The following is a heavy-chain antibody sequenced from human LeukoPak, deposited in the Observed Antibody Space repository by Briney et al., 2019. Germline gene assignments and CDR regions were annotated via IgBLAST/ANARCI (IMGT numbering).Heavy chain of an antibody. Sequence: PGGSLRLSCAASGXTFSSYSMSWVRQAPGKGLEWASYISSSSSTIYYADSVKGRFTISRDNAKNSLYLQMNSLRDEDTAVYYCARDGVVVVAATSGGYYGMDVWGQGTTVTVSS. CDR3: ARDGVVVVAATSGGYYGMDV. CDR1: GXTFSSYS. D-gene: IGHD2-15*01. J-gene: IGHJ6*02. CDR2: ISSSSSTI. V-gene: IGHV3-48*02.